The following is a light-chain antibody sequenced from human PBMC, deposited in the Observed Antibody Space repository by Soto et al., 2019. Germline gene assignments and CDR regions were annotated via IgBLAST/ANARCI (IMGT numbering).Light chain of an antibody. CDR1: SSNLGSNT. V-gene: IGLV1-44*01. Sequence: QSVLTQPPSASGTPGQRVTISCSGSSSNLGSNTVNWYQHLPGTAPKLLIYGNNQRPSGVPDRFSGSKSGTSASLAISGPQSEDEADYYCAAWDDSLNAYFVFGTGTKVTVL. CDR3: AAWDDSLNAYFV. J-gene: IGLJ1*01. CDR2: GNN.